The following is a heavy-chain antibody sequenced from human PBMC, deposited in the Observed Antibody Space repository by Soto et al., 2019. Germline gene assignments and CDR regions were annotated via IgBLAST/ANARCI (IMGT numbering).Heavy chain of an antibody. CDR2: IYYSGST. J-gene: IGHJ4*02. V-gene: IGHV4-39*01. D-gene: IGHD4-17*01. Sequence: QPQLQESGPGLVKPSETLSLTCTVSGGSISNSNYYWGWMRQPPGKGLEWIGSIYYSGSTFYKPSLKSRVAMSVDTSKNQFSLKLSSVTAADTAVYYCARQLDGDYFDYWGQGTLVTVSS. CDR1: GGSISNSNYY. CDR3: ARQLDGDYFDY.